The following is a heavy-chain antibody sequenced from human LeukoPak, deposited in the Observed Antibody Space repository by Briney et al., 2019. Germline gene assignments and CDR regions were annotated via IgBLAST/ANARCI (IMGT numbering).Heavy chain of an antibody. D-gene: IGHD3-22*01. CDR1: GGTFSSYA. CDR2: ISAYNGNT. V-gene: IGHV1-18*01. J-gene: IGHJ4*02. Sequence: ASVTVSCKASGGTFSSYAISWVRQAPGQGLEWMGWISAYNGNTDYAQKLQGRVTMTTDTSTSTAYMELRSLGSDDTAVYYCASGSGYYYADYYFDYWGQGTLVTVSS. CDR3: ASGSGYYYADYYFDY.